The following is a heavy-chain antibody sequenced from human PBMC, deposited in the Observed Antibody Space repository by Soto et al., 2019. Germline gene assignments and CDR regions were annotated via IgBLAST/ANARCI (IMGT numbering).Heavy chain of an antibody. CDR2: IYPGDSDT. CDR3: LRREGSSSWDVFDP. Sequence: GESLKISCKGSGYSFTSYWIGWVRQMPGKGLEWMGIIYPGDSDTRYSPSFQGQVTISADKSISTAYLQWSSLKASDTAMYYCLRREGSSSWDVFDPRAQGTLDTVSS. CDR1: GYSFTSYW. D-gene: IGHD6-13*01. J-gene: IGHJ5*02. V-gene: IGHV5-51*01.